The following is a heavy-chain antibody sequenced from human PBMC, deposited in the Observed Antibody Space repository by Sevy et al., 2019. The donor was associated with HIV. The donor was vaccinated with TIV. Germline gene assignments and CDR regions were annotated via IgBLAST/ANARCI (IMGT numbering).Heavy chain of an antibody. CDR1: GGSFSGYY. CDR3: ARDSGTYPYSFDY. J-gene: IGHJ4*02. Sequence: SETLSLTCAVYGGSFSGYYWSWIRQPPGKGLEWIGEINHSGSTNYNPSLKSRVTISVDTSKNQFSLNRSSVTAADTAVYYCARDSGTYPYSFDYWGQGTLVTVSS. D-gene: IGHD1-26*01. CDR2: INHSGST. V-gene: IGHV4-34*01.